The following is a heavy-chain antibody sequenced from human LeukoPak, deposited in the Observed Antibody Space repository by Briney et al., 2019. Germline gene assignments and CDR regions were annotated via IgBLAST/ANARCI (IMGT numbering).Heavy chain of an antibody. CDR2: IYYSGST. CDR3: ARSDSRDGYNRDAFDI. CDR1: GGSISSSSYY. D-gene: IGHD5-24*01. J-gene: IGHJ3*02. Sequence: PSETLSLTCTVSGGSISSSSYYWGWIRQPPGKGQEWIGSIYYSGSTYYNPSLKSRVTISVDTSKNQFSLKLSSVTAADTAVYYCARSDSRDGYNRDAFDIWGQGTMVTVSS. V-gene: IGHV4-39*01.